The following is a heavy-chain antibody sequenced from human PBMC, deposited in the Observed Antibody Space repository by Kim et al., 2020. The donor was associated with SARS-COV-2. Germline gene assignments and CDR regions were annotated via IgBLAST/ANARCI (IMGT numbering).Heavy chain of an antibody. V-gene: IGHV3-73*01. CDR2: IRSKANSYAT. D-gene: IGHD3-22*01. CDR1: GFTFSGYA. J-gene: IGHJ3*02. CDR3: IMVIGSQLPYCNAFV. Sequence: GGSLRLSCAASGFTFSGYAMHWVRQASGKGLEWVVRIRSKANSYATAYAVSVRVRFSSDRDDTKNTANLKMNSQKTEDMAAYDSIMVIGSQLPYCNAFV.